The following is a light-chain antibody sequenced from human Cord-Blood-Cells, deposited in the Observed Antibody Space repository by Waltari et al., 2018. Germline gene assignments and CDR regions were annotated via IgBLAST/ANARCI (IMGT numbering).Light chain of an antibody. CDR2: WAS. V-gene: IGKV4-1*01. CDR1: QSVLYSSNNKNY. J-gene: IGKJ1*01. CDR3: QQYYSTPWT. Sequence: DIVMTQSPDSLAVSLGERATINCKSSQSVLYSSNNKNYFAWYQQKPGQPPKLLIYWASTRESGVPDRFSGSGSGTDFTHTISSLQAEDVAVYYCQQYYSTPWTFGQGTKVEIK.